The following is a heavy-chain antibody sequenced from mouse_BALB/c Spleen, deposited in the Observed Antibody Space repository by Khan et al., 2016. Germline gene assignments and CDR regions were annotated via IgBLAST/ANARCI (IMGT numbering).Heavy chain of an antibody. CDR2: ISHSGDS. D-gene: IGHD1-2*01. Sequence: EVQLQESGPSLAKPSQTLSLTCSVTGDSITSGHWNWIRKFPGNKFDFMGYISHSGDSYYNPSLKSRISITRDTSKNQYYLQLKSVTTEATATYDCATWNYYGSAFAYWGQGTLVTVSA. CDR3: ATWNYYGSAFAY. CDR1: GDSITSGH. V-gene: IGHV3-8*02. J-gene: IGHJ3*01.